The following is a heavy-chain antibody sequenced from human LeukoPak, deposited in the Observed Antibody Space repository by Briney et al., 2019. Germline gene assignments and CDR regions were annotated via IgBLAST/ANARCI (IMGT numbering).Heavy chain of an antibody. CDR3: ARGGWSVDY. Sequence: SETLALTCTVSGGSMSSYYWSWIRQPPGKGLEWIGYIYYNGKTNYSPSLNSRVTISVDTSRNQFSLKLNSVTAADTAVYYCARGGWSVDYWGQGTLVTVSS. CDR2: IYYNGKT. CDR1: GGSMSSYY. V-gene: IGHV4-59*08. D-gene: IGHD6-19*01. J-gene: IGHJ4*02.